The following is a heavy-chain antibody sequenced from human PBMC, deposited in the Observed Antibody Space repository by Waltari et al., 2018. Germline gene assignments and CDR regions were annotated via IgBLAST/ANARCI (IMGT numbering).Heavy chain of an antibody. CDR3: TRNPGY. D-gene: IGHD2-15*01. J-gene: IGHJ4*02. CDR1: GFTFDDYA. CDR2: ISWNSGSI. Sequence: EVQLVESGGGLVQPGRSLRLSCAASGFTFDDYAMHWVRQAPGKGLEWVSGISWNSGSIGYADSVKGRFTISRDNAKNTFYLQMNSLRVEDTAVYYCTRNPGYWGQGTLVTVAS. V-gene: IGHV3-9*01.